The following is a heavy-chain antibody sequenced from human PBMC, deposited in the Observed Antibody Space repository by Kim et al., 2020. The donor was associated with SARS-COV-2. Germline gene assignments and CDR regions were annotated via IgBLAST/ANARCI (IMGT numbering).Heavy chain of an antibody. CDR3: ARGRGYCSGGSCRPIRHFDY. Sequence: RVTISVDTSKNQFSLKLSSVTAADTAVYYCARGRGYCSGGSCRPIRHFDYWGQGTLVTVSS. J-gene: IGHJ4*02. D-gene: IGHD2-15*01. V-gene: IGHV4-34*01.